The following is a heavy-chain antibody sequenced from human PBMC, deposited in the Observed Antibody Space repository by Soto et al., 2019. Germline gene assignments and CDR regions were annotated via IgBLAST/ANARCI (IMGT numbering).Heavy chain of an antibody. Sequence: PGGSLRLSCAASGFTFSSYSMNWVRQAPGKGLEWVSSISSSSSYIYYADSVKGRFTISKDNAKNSLYLQMNSLRAEDTAVYYCARDATAIVGYDVWGQGTTVPVSS. D-gene: IGHD5-18*01. V-gene: IGHV3-21*01. CDR2: ISSSSSYI. CDR3: ARDATAIVGYDV. J-gene: IGHJ6*02. CDR1: GFTFSSYS.